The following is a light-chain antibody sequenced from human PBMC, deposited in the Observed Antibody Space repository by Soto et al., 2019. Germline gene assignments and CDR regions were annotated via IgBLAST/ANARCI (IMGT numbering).Light chain of an antibody. Sequence: DFQMTQSPSSLSASVGDRVTITCRASQSFSNYLAWYQQKPGKVPKLLIYAASTLQSGVPSRFSGSGSGTDFTLTISSLQPEDVATYYCQKYNSAPRTFGQGTKVDIK. J-gene: IGKJ1*01. CDR2: AAS. CDR1: QSFSNY. V-gene: IGKV1-27*01. CDR3: QKYNSAPRT.